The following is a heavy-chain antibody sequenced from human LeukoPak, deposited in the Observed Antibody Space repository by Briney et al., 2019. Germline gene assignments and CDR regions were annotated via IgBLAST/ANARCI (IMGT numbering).Heavy chain of an antibody. CDR2: IYPGESET. J-gene: IGHJ3*01. CDR1: GNRFTSYW. V-gene: IGHV5-51*01. Sequence: GESLKISCKASGNRFTSYWIAWVRQMPGKGLEWMGIIYPGESETRYSPSFQGQVTISVDKSISTAYLQWSSLKASDTAMYYCARHVSSSRVAYDVWGQGTMVTVSS. D-gene: IGHD2-2*01. CDR3: ARHVSSSRVAYDV.